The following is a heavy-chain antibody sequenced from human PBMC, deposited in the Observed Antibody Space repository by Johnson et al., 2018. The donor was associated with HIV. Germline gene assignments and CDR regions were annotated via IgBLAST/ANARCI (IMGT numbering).Heavy chain of an antibody. V-gene: IGHV3-13*01. J-gene: IGHJ3*02. D-gene: IGHD6-19*01. CDR2: IGTAGDT. Sequence: VQLVESGGGVVQPGRSLRLSCAASGFTFSSYDMHWVRQATGKGLEWVSTIGTAGDTYYPGYVTGRFTVSREDAKNSLYLQMNSLRAEDTALDYCSKAVAGPGRDAFDIWGQGTVVTVSS. CDR1: GFTFSSYD. CDR3: SKAVAGPGRDAFDI.